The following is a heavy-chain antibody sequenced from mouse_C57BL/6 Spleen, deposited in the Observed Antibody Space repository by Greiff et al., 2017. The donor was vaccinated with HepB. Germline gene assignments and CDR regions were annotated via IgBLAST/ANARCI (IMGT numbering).Heavy chain of an antibody. CDR3: ARAVITTVGGYFDV. J-gene: IGHJ1*03. V-gene: IGHV1-4*01. CDR1: GYTFTSYT. Sequence: VQLQQSGAELARPGASVKMSCKASGYTFTSYTMHWVKQRPGQGLEWIGYINPSSGYTKYNQKFKDKATLTADNSSSTAYMQLSSLTSEDSAVYYCARAVITTVGGYFDVGGTGTTVTVSS. D-gene: IGHD1-1*01. CDR2: INPSSGYT.